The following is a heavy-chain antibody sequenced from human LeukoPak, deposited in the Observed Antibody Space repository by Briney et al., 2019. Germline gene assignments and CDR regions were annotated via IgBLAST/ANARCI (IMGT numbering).Heavy chain of an antibody. CDR2: ISAYNGNT. D-gene: IGHD2-2*01. CDR1: GYTFTSYG. J-gene: IGHJ4*02. CDR3: ARVLYCSSTSCPADYGDYLLDY. Sequence: GASVKVSCKASGYTFTSYGIIWVRQAPGQGLEWMGWISAYNGNTNYAQKLQGRVTMTTDTSTSTAYMELRSLRSDDTAVYYCARVLYCSSTSCPADYGDYLLDYWGQGTLVTVSS. V-gene: IGHV1-18*01.